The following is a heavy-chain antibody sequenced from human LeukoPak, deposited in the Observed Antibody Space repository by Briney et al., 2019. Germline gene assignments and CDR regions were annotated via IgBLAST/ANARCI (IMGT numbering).Heavy chain of an antibody. D-gene: IGHD6-13*01. CDR1: GFTFSSYS. J-gene: IGHJ4*02. V-gene: IGHV3-21*01. Sequence: GGSLRLSCAASGFTFSSYSMNWVRQAPGKGLEWVSSSSSSSSYIYYADSVKGRFTISRDNAKNTLYLQMNSLRAEDTAVYYCASASSHRIAAGGDYWGQGTLVTVSS. CDR2: SSSSSSYI. CDR3: ASASSHRIAAGGDY.